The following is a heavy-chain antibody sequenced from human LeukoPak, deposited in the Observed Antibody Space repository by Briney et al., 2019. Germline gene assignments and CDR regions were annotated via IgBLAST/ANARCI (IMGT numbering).Heavy chain of an antibody. J-gene: IGHJ4*02. CDR3: AKGYGSDSSGSEHYFEN. CDR2: ISYDGSNK. D-gene: IGHD3-22*01. CDR1: GFTFNNYE. Sequence: GGSLRLSCAASGFTFNNYEMNWVRQAPGKGLEWVAVISYDGSNKYYAESVKGRFTISRDNSKNTLFLQMNSLRAEDTAVYYCAKGYGSDSSGSEHYFENWGQGILVTVSS. V-gene: IGHV3-30*18.